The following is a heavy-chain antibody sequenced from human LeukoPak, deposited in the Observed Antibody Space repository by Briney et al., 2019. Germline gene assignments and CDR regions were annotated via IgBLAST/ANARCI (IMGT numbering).Heavy chain of an antibody. D-gene: IGHD6-19*01. J-gene: IGHJ5*02. V-gene: IGHV3-43*02. Sequence: GGSLRLSCAASGFTFDDYAMHWVRQAPGKGLEWVSLISGDGGSTYYADSVKGRFTISRDNSKNSLYLQMNSLRTEDTALYYCAKDAYSSGWYGWFDPWGQGTLVTVSS. CDR1: GFTFDDYA. CDR2: ISGDGGST. CDR3: AKDAYSSGWYGWFDP.